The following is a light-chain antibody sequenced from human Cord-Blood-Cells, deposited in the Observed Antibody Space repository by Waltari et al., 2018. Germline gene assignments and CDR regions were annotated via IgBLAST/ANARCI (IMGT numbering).Light chain of an antibody. CDR1: QSVSSN. CDR2: GAS. J-gene: IGKJ3*01. Sequence: VMTQSPATLSVSPGARATLSCRASQSVSSNLACNQQKPGQAPRLLVYGASTRATGIPARFSGSGSGTEFTLTISSLQSEDFAVYYCQQYNNWPLTFGPGTKVDIK. V-gene: IGKV3-15*01. CDR3: QQYNNWPLT.